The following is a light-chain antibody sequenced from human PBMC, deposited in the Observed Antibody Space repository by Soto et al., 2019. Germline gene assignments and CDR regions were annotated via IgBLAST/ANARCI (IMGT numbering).Light chain of an antibody. Sequence: QSVLTQPRSVSGSPGQSVTISCTGTSSDVGGYDYVSWYQQHPGKAPKLIIHNVNKRPSGVPDRFSGSKSVNTASLTISGLQAADEADYYCCSYAGSYTFVFGSGTKVTV. CDR1: SSDVGGYDY. V-gene: IGLV2-11*01. CDR2: NVN. J-gene: IGLJ1*01. CDR3: CSYAGSYTFV.